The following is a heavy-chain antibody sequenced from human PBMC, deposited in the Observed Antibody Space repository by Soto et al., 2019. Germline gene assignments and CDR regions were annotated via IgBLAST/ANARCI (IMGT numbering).Heavy chain of an antibody. V-gene: IGHV4-31*03. CDR3: ARFDPGPYYFDF. D-gene: IGHD3-9*01. Sequence: SETLSLTCTASCGFISTGGYYWNWIRQHPGEGLEWIGYIHDSGSTYDNPSLRGRVTMSLDTSNNQFSLKLSSVTAADTAIYYCARFDPGPYYFDFWGRGTLVTVSS. CDR1: CGFISTGGYY. J-gene: IGHJ4*02. CDR2: IHDSGST.